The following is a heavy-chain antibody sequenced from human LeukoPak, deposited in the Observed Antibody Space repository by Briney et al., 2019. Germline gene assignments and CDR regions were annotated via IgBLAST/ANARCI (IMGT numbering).Heavy chain of an antibody. D-gene: IGHD3-10*01. J-gene: IGHJ4*02. CDR3: ARGSLLWFGEGLRPFDY. CDR2: INHSGST. CDR1: GGSFSGYY. V-gene: IGHV4-34*01. Sequence: SETLSLTCAVYGGSFSGYYWSWIRQPPGKGLEWSGEINHSGSTNYNPYLKSRVTISVDTSKNQFSLKLSSVTAADTAVYYCARGSLLWFGEGLRPFDYWGQGTLVTVSS.